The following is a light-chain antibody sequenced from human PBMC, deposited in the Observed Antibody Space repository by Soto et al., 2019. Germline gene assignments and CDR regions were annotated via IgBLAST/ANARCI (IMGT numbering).Light chain of an antibody. Sequence: VLTQSPATLSVSPGERATLSCRASQSVSSNLAWYQQKPGQAPRLLIQRASTRETGIPARFSGSGAGTEFTLTISSLESEDFAVYYCQQYNNSPGTFGQGTQVDIK. CDR2: RAS. CDR1: QSVSSN. J-gene: IGKJ1*01. V-gene: IGKV3-15*01. CDR3: QQYNNSPGT.